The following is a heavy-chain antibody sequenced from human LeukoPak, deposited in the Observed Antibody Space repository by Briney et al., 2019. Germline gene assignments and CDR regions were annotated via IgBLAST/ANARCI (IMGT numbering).Heavy chain of an antibody. J-gene: IGHJ4*01. CDR2: ISGSGDRK. D-gene: IGHD3-10*01. CDR3: AKEGTSRGYFDY. V-gene: IGHV3-23*01. Sequence: GGSLRLSCTASGFTFSISAMGWVRQAPGKGLEWVSGISGSGDRKDYADSVKGRFAVSRDNHKNTLHLQMNSLRVEDTAIYYCAKEGTSRGYFDYWGHGTLVTVSS. CDR1: GFTFSISA.